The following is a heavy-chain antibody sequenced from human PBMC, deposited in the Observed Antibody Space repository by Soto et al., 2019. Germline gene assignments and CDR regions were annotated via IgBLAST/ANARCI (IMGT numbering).Heavy chain of an antibody. CDR3: ARDHLGIAAGDFDL. V-gene: IGHV3-21*02. D-gene: IGHD6-19*01. Sequence: EDQLVESGGGLVKPGGSLRLSCAASGFSCDTYNMNWVRQAPGKGLEWVSSISSGRPDIFYADSVRGRFTISRDDAKKSLFLQMNSLRADDTAVYYCARDHLGIAAGDFDLWGQGTLVTVSS. J-gene: IGHJ4*02. CDR2: ISSGRPDI. CDR1: GFSCDTYN.